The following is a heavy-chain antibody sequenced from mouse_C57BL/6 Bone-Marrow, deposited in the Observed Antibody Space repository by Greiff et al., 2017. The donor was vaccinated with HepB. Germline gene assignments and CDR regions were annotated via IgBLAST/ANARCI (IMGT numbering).Heavy chain of an antibody. J-gene: IGHJ2*01. Sequence: QVQLKESGPELVKPGASVKISCKASGYAFSSSWMNWVKQRPGKGLEWIGRIYPGDGDTNYNGKFKGKATLTADKSSSTAYMQLSILTSEDSAVYFCARWGDYKDYWGQGTTLTVSS. CDR3: ARWGDYKDY. D-gene: IGHD2-12*01. CDR1: GYAFSSSW. V-gene: IGHV1-82*01. CDR2: IYPGDGDT.